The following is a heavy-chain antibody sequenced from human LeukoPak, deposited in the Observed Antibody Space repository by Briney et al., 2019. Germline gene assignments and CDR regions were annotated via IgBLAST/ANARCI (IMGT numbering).Heavy chain of an antibody. Sequence: GGSLRLSCAASGFTFSNYRMTWVRQAPGKGLEWVATIRRDGSGTFYVDSVKGRFTISRDNAENSLYLQMNSLRAEDTAVYYCATGLRTFDYWGQGTLVTVSS. CDR1: GFTFSNYR. D-gene: IGHD3-22*01. V-gene: IGHV3-7*01. J-gene: IGHJ4*02. CDR3: ATGLRTFDY. CDR2: IRRDGSGT.